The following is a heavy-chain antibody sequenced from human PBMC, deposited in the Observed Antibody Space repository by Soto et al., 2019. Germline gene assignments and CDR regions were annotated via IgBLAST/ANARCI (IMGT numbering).Heavy chain of an antibody. D-gene: IGHD1-26*01. CDR1: GFTFSSYA. CDR2: ISSRGGSV. V-gene: IGHV3-23*01. CDR3: AKMGISTTSSFDN. J-gene: IGHJ4*02. Sequence: GGSLRLSRSVSGFTFSSYAMGRVRQGTGKGLEWVSVISSRGGSVYYADSVKGRFTVSRDNSLNVLFLHMNKLRVEDTAVYYCAKMGISTTSSFDNWGQGSLVTVSS.